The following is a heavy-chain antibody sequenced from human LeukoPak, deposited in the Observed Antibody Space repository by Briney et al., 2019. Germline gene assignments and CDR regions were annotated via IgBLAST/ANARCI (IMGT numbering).Heavy chain of an antibody. CDR2: ISGDGGSI. V-gene: IGHV3-43*02. J-gene: IGHJ4*02. D-gene: IGHD6-13*01. CDR1: GFTFDDYA. Sequence: GGSLRLSCAASGFTFDDYAIYWVRQGPGKGLEWVSLISGDGGSIYYADSVKGRFTISRDNSKHSLYLQMNSLRTEDTALYYCAKEDYSSSWYALDYWGQGTLVTVSS. CDR3: AKEDYSSSWYALDY.